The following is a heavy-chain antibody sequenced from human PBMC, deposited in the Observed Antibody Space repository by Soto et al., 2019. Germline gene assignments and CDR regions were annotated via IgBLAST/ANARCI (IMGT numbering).Heavy chain of an antibody. D-gene: IGHD3-22*01. CDR1: GFTFISHG. V-gene: IGHV3-33*01. CDR3: ARGQFDDSSGGFDY. CDR2: IWYDGSNK. Sequence: GGSLRLSCAASGFTFISHGMHWVRQAPGKGLEWVATIWYDGSNKYYADFVKGRFTISRDDSKNTLYLHMNSLRAEDTAVYYCARGQFDDSSGGFDYWGQGT. J-gene: IGHJ4*02.